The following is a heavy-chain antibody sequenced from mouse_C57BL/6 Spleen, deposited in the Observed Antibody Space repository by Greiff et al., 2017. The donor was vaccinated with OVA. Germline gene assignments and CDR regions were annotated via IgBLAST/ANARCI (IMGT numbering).Heavy chain of an antibody. J-gene: IGHJ2*01. CDR3: ARVRFITTVVATGFDY. Sequence: EVQLVESGPGLVKPSQSLSLTCSVTGYSITSGYYWNWIRQFPGNKLEWMGYISYDGSNKYNPSLKNRISITRDTSKNQFFLKLNSVTTEDTATYYCARVRFITTVVATGFDYWGQGTTLTVSS. V-gene: IGHV3-6*01. CDR1: GYSITSGYY. CDR2: ISYDGSN. D-gene: IGHD1-1*01.